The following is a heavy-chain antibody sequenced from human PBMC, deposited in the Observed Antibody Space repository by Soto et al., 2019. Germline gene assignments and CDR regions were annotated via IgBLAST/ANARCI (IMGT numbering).Heavy chain of an antibody. J-gene: IGHJ6*02. CDR1: GFSVSSNY. D-gene: IGHD6-13*01. CDR3: ARDRIEAAGTPRFNYYYGMDV. Sequence: GSLRLSCAISGFSVSSNYLTWVRQAPGKGLEWVSVIYGGLTTSYADSVKGRFTISRDNSKNTVFLQMNSLRGEDTAVYYCARDRIEAAGTPRFNYYYGMDVWGQGTTVTVSS. CDR2: IYGGLTT. V-gene: IGHV3-53*01.